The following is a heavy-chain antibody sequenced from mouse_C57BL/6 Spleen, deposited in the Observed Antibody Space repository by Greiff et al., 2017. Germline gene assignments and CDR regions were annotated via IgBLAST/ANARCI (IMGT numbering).Heavy chain of an antibody. CDR1: GYSITSGYD. D-gene: IGHD2-3*01. CDR3: ERGAEYDPFAY. Sequence: VQLQESGPGMVKPSQSLSLTCTVTGYSITSGYDWHWIRHFPGNKLEWMGYISYSGSTNYNPSIKSRISITHDTSKNHSFLELNSVTTEDTATYYCERGAEYDPFAYWGQGTLVTVSA. J-gene: IGHJ3*01. V-gene: IGHV3-1*01. CDR2: ISYSGST.